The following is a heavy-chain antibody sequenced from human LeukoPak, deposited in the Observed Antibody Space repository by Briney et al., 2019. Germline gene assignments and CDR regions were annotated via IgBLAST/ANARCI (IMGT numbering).Heavy chain of an antibody. CDR3: ARGHMAVTGYYYHYMDV. V-gene: IGHV4-4*07. CDR2: IYTSGST. J-gene: IGHJ6*03. CDR1: GGSISSYY. D-gene: IGHD5-24*01. Sequence: SETLSLTCTVSGGSISSYYWSWIRQPAGKGLEWIGRIYTSGSTNYNPSLKSRVTISVDKSKNQFSLKLSSVTAADTAVYYCARGHMAVTGYYYHYMDVWGKGTTVTVSS.